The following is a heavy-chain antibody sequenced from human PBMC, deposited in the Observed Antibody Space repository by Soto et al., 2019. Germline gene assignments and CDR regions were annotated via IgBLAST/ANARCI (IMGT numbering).Heavy chain of an antibody. CDR3: ARSKRGAYSSGWYSLSGYYNYGIDV. V-gene: IGHV5-51*01. CDR2: IYPGDSDT. CDR1: GYSFSSYW. J-gene: IGHJ6*02. D-gene: IGHD6-19*01. Sequence: GESLKISCKASGYSFSSYWIGWVRQMPGKGLEWKGIIYPGDSDTKYSPSVQGQVTISADRSISTAYLQWTSLKASDTAMYYCARSKRGAYSSGWYSLSGYYNYGIDVWGQGTKVTVS.